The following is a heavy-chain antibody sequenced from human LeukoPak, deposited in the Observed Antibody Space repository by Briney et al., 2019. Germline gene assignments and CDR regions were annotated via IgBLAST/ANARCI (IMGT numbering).Heavy chain of an antibody. CDR3: AKDLNWSPLCLDY. V-gene: IGHV3-53*01. CDR2: IYSGGST. CDR1: GFTFSGNY. D-gene: IGHD3-3*01. J-gene: IGHJ4*02. Sequence: GGSLRLSCAASGFTFSGNYMSWVRQAPGKGLEWVSIIYSGGSTYYSDSVKGRFTISRDNSKNTLYLQMNSLRVEDAAVYYCAKDLNWSPLCLDYWGQGTLVTVSS.